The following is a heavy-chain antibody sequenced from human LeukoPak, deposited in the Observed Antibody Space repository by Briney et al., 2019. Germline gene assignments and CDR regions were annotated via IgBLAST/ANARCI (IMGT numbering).Heavy chain of an antibody. CDR1: GFTFNIYA. V-gene: IGHV3-23*01. CDR3: AKGGLGAVDYFDP. CDR2: ISSDARRT. D-gene: IGHD6-19*01. Sequence: QPGGSLRHSCAASGFTFNIYAMSWVRQAPGKGLEWVSSISSDARRTYYAESVKGRFTISRDNSKNTVYLQMNSLRAGDTAVYSCAKGGLGAVDYFDPWGQGTLVTVSS. J-gene: IGHJ5*02.